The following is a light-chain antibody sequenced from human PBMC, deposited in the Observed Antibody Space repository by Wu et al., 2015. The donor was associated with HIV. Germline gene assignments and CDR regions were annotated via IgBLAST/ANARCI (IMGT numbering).Light chain of an antibody. CDR2: STS. V-gene: IGKV3-20*01. Sequence: ETVLTQSPGTLSLSPGERATLSCRASQGVTRAYLAWYQQKSGQAPRLLIYSTSRRATGIPDRFSGSGSGTDFTLTISRLEPEDFAVYFCHQYDTSPSFGGGTKVAIK. J-gene: IGKJ4*01. CDR3: HQYDTSPS. CDR1: QGVTRAY.